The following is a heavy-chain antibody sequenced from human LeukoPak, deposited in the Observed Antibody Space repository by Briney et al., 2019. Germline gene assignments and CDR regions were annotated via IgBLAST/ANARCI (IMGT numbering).Heavy chain of an antibody. V-gene: IGHV1-18*01. D-gene: IGHD4-11*01. Sequence: ASVKVSCKASGYTFTSYGISWVRQAPGQGLEWMGWISAYNGNTNYAQKFQGRVTMTRDMSTSTVYMELSSLRSEGTAVYYCAAYMTTVTPGHYYYYYMDVWGKGTTVTVSS. CDR1: GYTFTSYG. J-gene: IGHJ6*03. CDR2: ISAYNGNT. CDR3: AAYMTTVTPGHYYYYYMDV.